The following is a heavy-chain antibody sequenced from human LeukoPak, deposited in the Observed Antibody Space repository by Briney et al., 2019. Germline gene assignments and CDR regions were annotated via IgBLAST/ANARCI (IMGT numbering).Heavy chain of an antibody. CDR3: AREGNSGHSNLNWFDP. V-gene: IGHV4-34*01. D-gene: IGHD6-13*01. Sequence: PSETLSLTCAVYGGSFSGYYWSWIRQPPGKGLEWIGEINHSGSTNYNPSLKSRVTISVDTSKNQFSLKLSSVTAADTAVYYCAREGNSGHSNLNWFDPWGQGTLVTVSS. CDR2: INHSGST. J-gene: IGHJ5*02. CDR1: GGSFSGYY.